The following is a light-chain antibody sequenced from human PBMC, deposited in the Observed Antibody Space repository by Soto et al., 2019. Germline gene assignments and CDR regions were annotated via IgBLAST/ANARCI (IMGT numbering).Light chain of an antibody. V-gene: IGLV2-14*01. CDR2: EVS. CDR3: SSYTTSATLV. Sequence: QSALTQPASVSGSPGQSITISCSGGTSYIGTYNYVSWYQHHPGKVPKVMIYEVSNRPSGVSNRFSGSKSGNTASLTISGLQAEDEADYYCSSYTTSATLVFGGGTKVTVL. CDR1: TSYIGTYNY. J-gene: IGLJ3*02.